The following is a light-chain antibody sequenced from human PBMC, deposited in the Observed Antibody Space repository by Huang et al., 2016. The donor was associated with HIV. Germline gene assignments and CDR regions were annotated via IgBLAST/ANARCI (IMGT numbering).Light chain of an antibody. CDR1: QSVSTN. Sequence: EVVMTQSPATLSLSPGGRATLSCRASQSVSTNLAWYQQKPGQAPRLLIYGASTRATGIPGRFSGSGSGTEFTLTISSLQSEDFVVYYCQQYYNWPPYTFGQGTKLEIK. J-gene: IGKJ2*01. CDR2: GAS. V-gene: IGKV3-15*01. CDR3: QQYYNWPPYT.